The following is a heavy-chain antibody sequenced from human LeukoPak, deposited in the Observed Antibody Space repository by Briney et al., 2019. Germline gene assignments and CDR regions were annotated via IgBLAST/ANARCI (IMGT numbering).Heavy chain of an antibody. V-gene: IGHV4-38-2*02. J-gene: IGHJ4*02. CDR1: GYSISGGYY. CDR3: ARNNSNGFDF. CDR2: IFQSVST. Sequence: SETLSLTCTVSGYSISGGYYWGWIRQPPGKGLEWIGTIFQSVSTYYNPSLKSRLTTSVDTSKNQFSLKLSSVTAADTAVYYCARNNSNGFDFWSQGTLVTVSS. D-gene: IGHD6-19*01.